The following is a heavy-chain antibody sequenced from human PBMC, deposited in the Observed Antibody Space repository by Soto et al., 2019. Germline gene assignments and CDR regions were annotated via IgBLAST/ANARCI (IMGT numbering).Heavy chain of an antibody. CDR1: GYTFTSYD. J-gene: IGHJ5*02. V-gene: IGHV1-8*01. CDR3: ASEPLARTSGLVRP. CDR2: MNPNSGNT. Sequence: QVQLVQSGAEVKKPGASVKVSCKASGYTFTSYDINWVRQATGQGLEWMGWMNPNSGNTGYAQKFQGKVTMTRNTSISTAYMELSSLRSEDTAVYYCASEPLARTSGLVRPWGQGTLVTVSS. D-gene: IGHD3-10*01.